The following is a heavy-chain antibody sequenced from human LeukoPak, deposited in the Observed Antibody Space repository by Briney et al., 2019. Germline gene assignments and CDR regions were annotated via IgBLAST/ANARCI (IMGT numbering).Heavy chain of an antibody. D-gene: IGHD3-22*01. CDR3: AREWGDYYDSSGHYGY. CDR2: IKQDGSEK. Sequence: GGSLRLSCAASGFTFSSYWMSWVRQAPGKGLEWVANIKQDGSEKYYVDSVKGRFTISRDNAKNSLYLQMNSLRAEDTAVYYCAREWGDYYDSSGHYGYWGQGTLVTVSS. J-gene: IGHJ4*02. V-gene: IGHV3-7*01. CDR1: GFTFSSYW.